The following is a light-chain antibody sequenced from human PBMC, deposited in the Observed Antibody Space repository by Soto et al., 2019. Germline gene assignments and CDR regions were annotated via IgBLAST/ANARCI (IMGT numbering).Light chain of an antibody. Sequence: DIQMTQSPSSLSASVGDRVTITCRASQGISTYLNWYQQKPGKAPKLLIYAASSLQSGVPSRFSGSGSETDFTLTIRSLQPDDFATYYCQQYNGYSRTFGQGTKVDIK. CDR3: QQYNGYSRT. V-gene: IGKV1-16*01. CDR1: QGISTY. CDR2: AAS. J-gene: IGKJ1*01.